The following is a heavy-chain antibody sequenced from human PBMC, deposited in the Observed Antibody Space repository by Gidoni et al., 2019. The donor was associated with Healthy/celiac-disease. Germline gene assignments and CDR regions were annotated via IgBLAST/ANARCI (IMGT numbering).Heavy chain of an antibody. D-gene: IGHD1-26*01. CDR1: GFTFRRYG. Sequence: QVQLVESGGVVVQPGRSLRLSCAASGFTFRRYGMHWVRQAPGKGLEWVAVIWYDGSNKYYADSVKGRFTISRDNSKNTLYLQMNSLRAEDTAVYYCARTSGSYALPPNDAFDIWGQGTMVTVSS. CDR2: IWYDGSNK. V-gene: IGHV3-33*01. CDR3: ARTSGSYALPPNDAFDI. J-gene: IGHJ3*02.